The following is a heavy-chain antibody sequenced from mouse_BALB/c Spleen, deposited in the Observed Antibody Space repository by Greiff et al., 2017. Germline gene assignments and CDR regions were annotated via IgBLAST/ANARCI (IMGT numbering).Heavy chain of an antibody. CDR1: GFTFSSFG. Sequence: EVQRVESGGGLVQPGGSRKLSCAASGFTFSSFGMHWVRQAPEKGLEWVAYISSGSSTIYYADTVKGRFTISRDNPKNTLFLQMTSLRSEDTAMYYCARPARGFFDYWGQGTTLTVSS. D-gene: IGHD3-1*01. CDR2: ISSGSSTI. V-gene: IGHV5-17*02. J-gene: IGHJ2*01. CDR3: ARPARGFFDY.